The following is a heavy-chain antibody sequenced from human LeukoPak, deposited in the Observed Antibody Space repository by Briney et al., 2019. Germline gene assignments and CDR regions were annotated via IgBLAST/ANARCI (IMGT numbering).Heavy chain of an antibody. CDR3: ARDCSVPSTSCYELELHDAFDI. D-gene: IGHD2-2*01. CDR2: IWYDGSNK. J-gene: IGHJ3*02. V-gene: IGHV3-33*01. CDR1: GFTFSSYG. Sequence: GRSLRLSCAASGFTFSSYGMHWVRQAPGKGLEWVAVIWYDGSNKYYADSVKGRFTISRDNSKNTLCLQMNSLRAEDTAVYYCARDCSVPSTSCYELELHDAFDIWGQGTMVTVSS.